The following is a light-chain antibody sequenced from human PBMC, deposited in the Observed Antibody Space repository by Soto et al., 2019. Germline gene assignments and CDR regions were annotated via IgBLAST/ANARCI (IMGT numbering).Light chain of an antibody. CDR2: GAS. Sequence: VLTQSPGTLSLSPGDSATLSCRASQSVSSSYLAWYQQKPGQPPRLLIYGASSRATGIPDRFSGSGSGTDFTLTISRLEPEDFAVYYCQQYGSSPWTFGQGTKVDIK. CDR3: QQYGSSPWT. CDR1: QSVSSSY. V-gene: IGKV3-20*01. J-gene: IGKJ1*01.